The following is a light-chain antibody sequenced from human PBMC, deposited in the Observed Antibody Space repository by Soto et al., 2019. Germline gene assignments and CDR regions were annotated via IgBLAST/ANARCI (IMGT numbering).Light chain of an antibody. CDR2: HAS. CDR1: QSIGSN. CDR3: QQYTNWPPT. Sequence: IVLTQSPGTLSVSPGERATLSCRASQSIGSNLAWYHQNPGQAPRLLIYHASTRATGVPARFSGSGSGTEFTLTLSSLQSEDFAVYSCQQYTNWPPTFGQGTKVDIK. J-gene: IGKJ1*01. V-gene: IGKV3-15*01.